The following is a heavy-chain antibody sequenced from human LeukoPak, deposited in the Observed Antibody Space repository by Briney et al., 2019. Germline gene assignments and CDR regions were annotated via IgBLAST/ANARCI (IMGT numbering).Heavy chain of an antibody. CDR1: GYTFTGYY. Sequence: ASVKVSCKASGYTFTGYYMHWVRQAPGQGLEWMGWISAYNGNTNYAQKLQGRVTMTTDTSTSTAYMELRSLRSDDTAVYYCARSARAMGDYWGQGTLVTVSS. V-gene: IGHV1-18*04. D-gene: IGHD2-8*01. CDR2: ISAYNGNT. J-gene: IGHJ4*02. CDR3: ARSARAMGDY.